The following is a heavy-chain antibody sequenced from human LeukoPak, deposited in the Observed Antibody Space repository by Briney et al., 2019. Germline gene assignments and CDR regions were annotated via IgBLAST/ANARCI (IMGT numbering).Heavy chain of an antibody. CDR3: ARPGGDFWSGPSYYFDY. CDR2: IYPGDSDT. D-gene: IGHD3-3*01. J-gene: IGHJ4*02. V-gene: IGHV5-51*01. Sequence: GESLKISCKAAAYTFSGYWIGWVRQMPGKGLEWMGMIYPGDSDTRYSPAFQGQVTISVDMSVSTAYLQWSGLKASDTAMYYCARPGGDFWSGPSYYFDYWGQGTLVTVSS. CDR1: AYTFSGYW.